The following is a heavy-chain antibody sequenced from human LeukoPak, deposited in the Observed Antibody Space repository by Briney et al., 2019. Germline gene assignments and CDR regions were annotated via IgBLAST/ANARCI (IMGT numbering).Heavy chain of an antibody. J-gene: IGHJ4*02. Sequence: GGSLRLSCTASGFPHSNAWMTWLRQAPGKGVDFIGRSKGRTDGGATDFAGPFKGRCTMSRDDSTNTMYLQMNSLKAVYTAVYYGTTSRPAAIVGYWGQGTLVTVSS. CDR3: TTSRPAAIVGY. V-gene: IGHV3-15*01. D-gene: IGHD2-2*01. CDR1: GFPHSNAW. CDR2: SKGRTDGGAT.